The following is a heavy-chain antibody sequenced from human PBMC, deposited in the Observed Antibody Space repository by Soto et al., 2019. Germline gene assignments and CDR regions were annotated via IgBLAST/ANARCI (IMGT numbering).Heavy chain of an antibody. D-gene: IGHD5-18*01. J-gene: IGHJ4*02. V-gene: IGHV1-69*13. CDR2: IIPIFGTA. Sequence: GASVKVSCKASGGTFSSYAISWVRQAPGQGLEWMGGIIPIFGTANYAQKFQGRVTITADESTSTAYMELSSLRSEDAAVYYCARGGYSYGLDYWGQGTLVTVSS. CDR3: ARGGYSYGLDY. CDR1: GGTFSSYA.